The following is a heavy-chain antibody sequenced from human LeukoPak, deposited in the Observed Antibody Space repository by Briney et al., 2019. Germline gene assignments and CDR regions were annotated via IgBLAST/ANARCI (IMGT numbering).Heavy chain of an antibody. J-gene: IGHJ5*02. CDR2: IYISGST. CDR3: ARHVGFITMVREVINNNWFDP. Sequence: PSETLSLTCTVSGGSITSGTYYWSWIRQPAGKALEWIGRIYISGSTNYNPSLKSRVTISLDTSKNQFSLKLSPVTAADTAVYYCARHVGFITMVREVINNNWFDPWGQGTLVTVSS. V-gene: IGHV4-61*02. CDR1: GGSITSGTYY. D-gene: IGHD3-10*01.